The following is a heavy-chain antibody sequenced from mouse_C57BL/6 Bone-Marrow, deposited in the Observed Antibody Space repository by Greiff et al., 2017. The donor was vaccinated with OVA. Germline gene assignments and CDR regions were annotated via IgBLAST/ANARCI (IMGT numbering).Heavy chain of an antibody. J-gene: IGHJ2*01. Sequence: VQLQQSGAELAKPGASVKLSCKASGYTFTSYWMHWVKQRPGQGLEWIGYINPSSGYTKYNQKFKGKSTLTVDKSSSTAYMQLSSLTSEDSAVYYCARSPPITTVAFDYWGQGTTLTVSS. CDR2: INPSSGYT. CDR1: GYTFTSYW. CDR3: ARSPPITTVAFDY. D-gene: IGHD1-1*01. V-gene: IGHV1-7*01.